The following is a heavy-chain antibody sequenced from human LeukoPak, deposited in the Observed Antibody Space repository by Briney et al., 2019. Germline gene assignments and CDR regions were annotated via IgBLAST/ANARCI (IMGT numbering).Heavy chain of an antibody. V-gene: IGHV4-31*03. J-gene: IGHJ5*02. CDR2: IYYSGST. D-gene: IGHD1-26*01. CDR3: AREWDKDWFDP. CDR1: GGSISSGGYY. Sequence: PSETLSLTCTVTGGSISSGGYYWSWIRQHPGKGLEWIGYIYYSGSTYYNPSLKSRVTISVDTSKNQFSLELSSVTAADTAVYYCAREWDKDWFDPWGQGTLVTVSS.